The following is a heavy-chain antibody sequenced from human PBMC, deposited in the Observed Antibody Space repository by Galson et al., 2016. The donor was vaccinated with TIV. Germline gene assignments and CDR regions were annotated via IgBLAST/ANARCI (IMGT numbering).Heavy chain of an antibody. D-gene: IGHD3-22*01. V-gene: IGHV4-39*01. Sequence: STYYNPSLKSRVTISVDTSKNQFSLSLSSVTAADTAVFYCARQRLTMISRFESWGQGTQVTVSS. J-gene: IGHJ4*02. CDR2: ST. CDR3: ARQRLTMISRFES.